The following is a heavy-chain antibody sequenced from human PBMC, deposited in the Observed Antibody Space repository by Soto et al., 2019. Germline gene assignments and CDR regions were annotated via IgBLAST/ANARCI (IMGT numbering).Heavy chain of an antibody. D-gene: IGHD3-16*02. CDR3: AKTRPSFFDY. Sequence: LRLSCAASGFTFDDYAMHWVRQAPGKGLEWVSAISGSSGSTYYADSVKGRFTISRDNSKNTLYLQMNSLRAEDTAVYYCAKTRPSFFDYWGQGTLVTVS. CDR1: GFTFDDYA. J-gene: IGHJ4*02. CDR2: ISGSSGST. V-gene: IGHV3-23*01.